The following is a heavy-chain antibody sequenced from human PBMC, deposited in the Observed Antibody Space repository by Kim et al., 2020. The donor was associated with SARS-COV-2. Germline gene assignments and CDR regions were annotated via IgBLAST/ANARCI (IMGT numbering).Heavy chain of an antibody. CDR3: ADPPKRRF. CDR2: ITGGSHAI. J-gene: IGHJ1*01. D-gene: IGHD3-16*01. Sequence: GGSLRLSCAASGFTFSNYSMSWIRQAPGQGLEWVSTITGGSHAIHYADSVRGRFTISRDNSNNLLFLQMDSLRPDDTAIYYCADPPKRRFWGQGTLVTIS. V-gene: IGHV3-23*01. CDR1: GFTFSNYS.